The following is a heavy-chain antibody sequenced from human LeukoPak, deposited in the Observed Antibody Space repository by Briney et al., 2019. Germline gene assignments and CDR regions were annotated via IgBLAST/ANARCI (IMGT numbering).Heavy chain of an antibody. CDR1: GGSFSGYY. D-gene: IGHD1-14*01. Sequence: SETLSLTCAVYGGSFSGYYWAWIRQPPGKGLEWIGYIHYSGSTNYNPSLKSRVTISVDTSKNQFSLKLSSVTAADTAVYYCARASITYYYYYYMGVWGKGTTVTVSS. V-gene: IGHV4-59*01. CDR3: ARASITYYYYYYMGV. J-gene: IGHJ6*03. CDR2: IHYSGST.